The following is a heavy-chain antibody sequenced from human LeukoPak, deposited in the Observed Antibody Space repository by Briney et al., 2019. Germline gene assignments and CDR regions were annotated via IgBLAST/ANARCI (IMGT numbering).Heavy chain of an antibody. CDR1: GSTFTSYG. J-gene: IGHJ4*02. CDR2: ISAYNSNT. CDR3: ARDTLGYCSSTSCYPRRDLDY. V-gene: IGHV1-18*01. D-gene: IGHD2-2*01. Sequence: SVKLSCKASGSTFTSYGISWVRQAPGQGLEWVGWISAYNSNTNYAQKLQGRVTMTTDTSTSTAYMELRSLRSDDTAVYYCARDTLGYCSSTSCYPRRDLDYWGQGTLVTVSS.